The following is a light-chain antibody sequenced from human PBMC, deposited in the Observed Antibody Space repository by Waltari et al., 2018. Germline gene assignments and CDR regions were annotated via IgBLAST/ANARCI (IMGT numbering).Light chain of an antibody. J-gene: IGKJ4*01. CDR1: QSVSVN. V-gene: IGKV3-15*01. CDR3: QQSHNWPPLT. CDR2: SAS. Sequence: EVVLTQSPATLSLSPGERATLSCRARQSVSVNLAWYQQRPGQAPRLLIYSASTRATGIPARFSGSGSVTEFTLTISSLESEDFAVYYCQQSHNWPPLTFGGGTKVEIK.